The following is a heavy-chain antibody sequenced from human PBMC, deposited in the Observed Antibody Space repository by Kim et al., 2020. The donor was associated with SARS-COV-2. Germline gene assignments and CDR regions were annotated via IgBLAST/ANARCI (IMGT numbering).Heavy chain of an antibody. CDR1: GYTFTSSH. V-gene: IGHV1-46*03. Sequence: ASVKVSCKASGYTFTSSHIQWVRQAPGQGLEWTGVINPSGGSTTYAQKLQGRVIMTRDTSTGTVYMELSSLRSEDTPLYYCARGTWGGGGWGYGSGQYNRFDPWGQGILVTVSS. D-gene: IGHD3-10*01. J-gene: IGHJ5*02. CDR3: ARGTWGGGGWGYGSGQYNRFDP. CDR2: INPSGGST.